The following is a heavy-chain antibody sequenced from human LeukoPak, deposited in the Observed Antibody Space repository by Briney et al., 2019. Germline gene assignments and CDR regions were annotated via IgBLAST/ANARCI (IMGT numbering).Heavy chain of an antibody. V-gene: IGHV1-2*02. D-gene: IGHD3-22*01. J-gene: IGHJ4*02. CDR1: GYTFTGYY. CDR2: INPYRGVA. CDR3: ARGPYYDSSGYYYFDY. Sequence: GASVKVSCKASGYTFTGYYMHWVRQAAGQGVEWRGWINPYRGVANYAQKFQGRVTMTRDTSISTAYMELSRLRSDDTAVYYCARGPYYDSSGYYYFDYWGQGTLVTVSS.